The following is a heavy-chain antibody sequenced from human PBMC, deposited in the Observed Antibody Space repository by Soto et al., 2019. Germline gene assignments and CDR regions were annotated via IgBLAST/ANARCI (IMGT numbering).Heavy chain of an antibody. Sequence: PSETLSLTCTVSGDSMSDYFWSWIRQPPGRGLEWIGYIHDRGTTKYNPSLKSRVTISPDTPKNQFSLKLNSVTAADTAVYYCASLKLGYSTFDPWGQGTLVTFSS. CDR1: GDSMSDYF. D-gene: IGHD5-18*01. V-gene: IGHV4-59*08. CDR2: IHDRGTT. CDR3: ASLKLGYSTFDP. J-gene: IGHJ5*02.